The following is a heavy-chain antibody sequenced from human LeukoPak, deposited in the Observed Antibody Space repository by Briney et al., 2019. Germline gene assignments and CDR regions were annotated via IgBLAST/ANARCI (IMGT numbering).Heavy chain of an antibody. CDR1: GFNFSSYG. D-gene: IGHD2-15*01. CDR3: AKAITDIVVVVAATGFDY. V-gene: IGHV3-30*18. J-gene: IGHJ4*02. CDR2: ISYDGSNK. Sequence: PGRSLRLSCAASGFNFSSYGMHWVRQAPGKGLEWVAVISYDGSNKYYADSVKGRFTISRDNSKNTLYLQMNSLRAEDTAVYYCAKAITDIVVVVAATGFDYWGQGTLVTVSS.